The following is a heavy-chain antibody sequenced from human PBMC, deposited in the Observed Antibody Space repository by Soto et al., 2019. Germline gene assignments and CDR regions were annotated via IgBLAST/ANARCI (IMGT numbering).Heavy chain of an antibody. D-gene: IGHD1-20*01. Sequence: QVQLVQSGAEVKKPGSSVKVSCKASGGTFSSYAISWVRQAPGQGLEWMGGIIPIFGTANYAQKFQGRVTITAEESTSTAYMELSRLRYEDTAVYYCARRITGAVSYYSGMDVWGKGTTVTVSS. CDR1: GGTFSSYA. V-gene: IGHV1-69*12. J-gene: IGHJ6*04. CDR3: ARRITGAVSYYSGMDV. CDR2: IIPIFGTA.